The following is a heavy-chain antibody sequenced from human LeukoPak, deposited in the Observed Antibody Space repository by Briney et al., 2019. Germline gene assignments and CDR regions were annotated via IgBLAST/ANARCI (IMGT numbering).Heavy chain of an antibody. CDR2: IKQDGSEK. CDR3: ARGVRGVVVITTSNWYFDL. CDR1: GFTFSSYW. Sequence: PGGSLRLSCATSGFTFSSYWMSWVRQAPGKGLEWVANIKQDGSEKYYVDSVKGRFTISRDNAKNSLYLQMNSLRAEDTAVYYCARGVRGVVVITTSNWYFDLWGRGTLVTVSS. J-gene: IGHJ2*01. V-gene: IGHV3-7*01. D-gene: IGHD3-22*01.